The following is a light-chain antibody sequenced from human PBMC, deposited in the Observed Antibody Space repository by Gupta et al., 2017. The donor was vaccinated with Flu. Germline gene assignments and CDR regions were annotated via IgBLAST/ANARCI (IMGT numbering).Light chain of an antibody. CDR3: QAWDSSTAV. Sequence: SYELTQPPSVSVSPGQTASITCSGDKLGDRYAYWYQQKPGQSPVVVMYQDKRRPSGIPERFSGSNSRNTATLTISETQSMDEADYYCQAWDSSTAVFGGGTRLTVL. J-gene: IGLJ2*01. CDR2: QDK. CDR1: KLGDRY. V-gene: IGLV3-1*01.